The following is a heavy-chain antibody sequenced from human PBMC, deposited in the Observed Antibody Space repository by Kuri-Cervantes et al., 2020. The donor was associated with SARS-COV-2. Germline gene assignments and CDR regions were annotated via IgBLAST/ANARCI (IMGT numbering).Heavy chain of an antibody. Sequence: LSLTCAASGFTFSSYGMHWVRQAPGKGLEWVAVIWYDGSNKYYADSVKGRFTISRDNSKNTLYLQMNSLRAEDTAVYYCAREQYYYDSSGYYGLFDYWGQGTLVTVSS. CDR2: IWYDGSNK. CDR3: AREQYYYDSSGYYGLFDY. D-gene: IGHD3-22*01. J-gene: IGHJ4*02. V-gene: IGHV3-33*01. CDR1: GFTFSSYG.